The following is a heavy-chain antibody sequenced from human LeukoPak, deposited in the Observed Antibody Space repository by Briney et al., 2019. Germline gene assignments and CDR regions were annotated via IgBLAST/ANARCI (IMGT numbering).Heavy chain of an antibody. CDR3: ARDSAAAGISGWDY. J-gene: IGHJ4*02. CDR1: GFTLSSYA. D-gene: IGHD6-13*01. Sequence: PGRSLGLSCAASGFTLSSYAMHWVRQAPGKGLEWVAVISYDGSNKYYADSVKGRFTIARDNSKNTLYLQMNSLRAEDTAVYYCARDSAAAGISGWDYWGQGTLVTVSS. CDR2: ISYDGSNK. V-gene: IGHV3-30-3*01.